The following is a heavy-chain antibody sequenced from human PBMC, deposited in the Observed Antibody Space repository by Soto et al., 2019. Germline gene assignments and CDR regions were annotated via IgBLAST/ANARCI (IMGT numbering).Heavy chain of an antibody. V-gene: IGHV3-74*03. J-gene: IGHJ4*02. D-gene: IGHD2-15*01. Sequence: EVLLVESGGGLVQPGGSLRLSCAASGFTFSNYWMHWVRRAPGQGLVWVARVNSEGSDTMYADSVKGRFTISRDNAKNGLDLRMNGLRAEDTAVYCCASLSRWHPFDRWGQGTLVTVSS. CDR1: GFTFSNYW. CDR3: ASLSRWHPFDR. CDR2: VNSEGSDT.